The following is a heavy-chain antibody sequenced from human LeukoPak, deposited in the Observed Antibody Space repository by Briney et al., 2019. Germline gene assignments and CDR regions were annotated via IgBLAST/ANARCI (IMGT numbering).Heavy chain of an antibody. D-gene: IGHD3-3*01. V-gene: IGHV3-48*03. CDR3: AKGSKALIITRDHYMDV. CDR2: ISSSGSTI. CDR1: GFTFSSYE. J-gene: IGHJ6*03. Sequence: GGSLRLSCAASGFTFSSYEMNWVRQAPGKGLEWVSYISSSGSTIYYADSVKGRFTISRDNAKNSLYLQMNSLRAEDTAVFYCAKGSKALIITRDHYMDVWGKGTTVTISS.